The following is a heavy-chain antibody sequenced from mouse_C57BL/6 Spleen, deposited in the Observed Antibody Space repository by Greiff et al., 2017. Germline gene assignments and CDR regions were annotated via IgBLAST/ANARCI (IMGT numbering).Heavy chain of an antibody. J-gene: IGHJ2*01. D-gene: IGHD2-3*01. CDR3: ARMDDGYDY. CDR2: ISDGGSYT. CDR1: GFTFSSYA. Sequence: EVQRVESGGGLVKPGGSLKLSCAASGFTFSSYAMSWVRQTPEKRLEWVATISDGGSYTYYPDNVKGRFTISRDNAKNNLYLQMSHLKSEDTAMYYCARMDDGYDYWGQGTTLTVSS. V-gene: IGHV5-4*01.